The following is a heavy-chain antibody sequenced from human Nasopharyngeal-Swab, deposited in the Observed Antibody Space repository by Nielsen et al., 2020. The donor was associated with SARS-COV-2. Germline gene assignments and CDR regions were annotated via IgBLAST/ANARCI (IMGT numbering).Heavy chain of an antibody. J-gene: IGHJ4*02. CDR2: FSYTGIT. D-gene: IGHD1-26*01. CDR3: ARGVVGGLVDS. V-gene: IGHV4-59*08. CDR1: GGSISSYY. Sequence: SETLSPTCTVSGGSISSYYWSWIRQPPGKGLGWIGYFSYTGITNYNPSLKSRVTISVNLSKNQFSLKLSSVAAAGTAVYYCARGVVGGLVDSWGQGTLVTVSS.